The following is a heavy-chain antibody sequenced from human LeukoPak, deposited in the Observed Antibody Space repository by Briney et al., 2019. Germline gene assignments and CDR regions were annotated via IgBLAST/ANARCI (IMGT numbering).Heavy chain of an antibody. V-gene: IGHV3-23*01. D-gene: IGHD2-2*01. J-gene: IGHJ5*02. CDR2: ISGSGGST. CDR3: AKTDCSTTSCYVGWFDP. CDR1: GFTFTSYG. Sequence: GGSLRLSCAASGFTFTSYGMSWVRQAPGKGLEWVSAISGSGGSTYYADSVKGRLTISRDNSKNTLYLQMNSLRAEDTAVYYCAKTDCSTTSCYVGWFDPWGQGTLVAVSS.